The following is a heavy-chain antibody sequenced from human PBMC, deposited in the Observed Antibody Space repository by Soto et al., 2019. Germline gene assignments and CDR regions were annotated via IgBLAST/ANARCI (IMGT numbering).Heavy chain of an antibody. CDR1: SGSISTYY. Sequence: SSETLSLTCTVSSGSISTYYWSWIRQPPGKGLEWIGYIYYTGSTNYNPSLKTRVAISVDTSKNQFSLKLSSVTAADTAVYYCASSTKQITMVRGDNWFDPWGQGTLVTVSS. J-gene: IGHJ5*02. D-gene: IGHD3-10*01. CDR3: ASSTKQITMVRGDNWFDP. CDR2: IYYTGST. V-gene: IGHV4-59*08.